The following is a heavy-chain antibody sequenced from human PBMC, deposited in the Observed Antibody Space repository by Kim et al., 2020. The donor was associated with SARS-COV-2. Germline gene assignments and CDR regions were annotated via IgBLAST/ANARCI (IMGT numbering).Heavy chain of an antibody. J-gene: IGHJ4*02. CDR3: ARVDSSGYGLDY. V-gene: IGHV4-59*01. Sequence: SETLSLTCSVSGDSMSGYYWSWIRQPPGKGLEWIGYVSHSGSTKYSSSLKSRVTISVDTSKNQFSLKLSFVTAADTAVFYCARVDSSGYGLDYWGRGSLVTVSS. CDR1: GDSMSGYY. D-gene: IGHD6-25*01. CDR2: VSHSGST.